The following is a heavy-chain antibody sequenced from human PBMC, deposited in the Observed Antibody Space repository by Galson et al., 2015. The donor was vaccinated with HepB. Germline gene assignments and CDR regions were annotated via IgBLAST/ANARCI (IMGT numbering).Heavy chain of an antibody. CDR2: ISGSPATK. CDR1: EFSLSYYW. J-gene: IGHJ4*02. CDR3: AGRPHGDYPYFDF. V-gene: IGHV3-48*01. D-gene: IGHD4-17*01. Sequence: SLRLSCAASEFSLSYYWMIWVRQAPGKGLEWLSYISGSPATKYYADSVKGRFTISRDYSKNTLFLQMNSLRAEDTALYYCAGRPHGDYPYFDFWGQGTLVTVSS.